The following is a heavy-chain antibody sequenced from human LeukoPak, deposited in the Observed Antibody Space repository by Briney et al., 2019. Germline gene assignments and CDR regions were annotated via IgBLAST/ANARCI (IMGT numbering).Heavy chain of an antibody. CDR2: IYSSGST. CDR3: ARGRIQLWLD. D-gene: IGHD5-18*01. Sequence: PSQTLSLTCTVSGGSISSGSYYWSWIRQPAGKGLEWIGRIYSSGSTYYNPSLKSRVTISVDTSKNQSSLKLSSVTAADTAVYYCARGRIQLWLDWGQGTLVTVSS. J-gene: IGHJ4*02. V-gene: IGHV4-61*02. CDR1: GGSISSGSYY.